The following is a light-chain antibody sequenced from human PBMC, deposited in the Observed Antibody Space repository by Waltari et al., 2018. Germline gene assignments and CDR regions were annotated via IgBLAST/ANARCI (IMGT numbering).Light chain of an antibody. Sequence: DIVLTQSPGTLSVSQGERVTLSCRASQSVSRTLAWYQQKPGQAPSLLIYDASTRATGIPDRFSGSGSGTDFSLTISRLEPEDFAVYYCQKYGTLPATFGQGTKVEIK. CDR1: QSVSRT. V-gene: IGKV3-20*01. CDR3: QKYGTLPAT. J-gene: IGKJ1*01. CDR2: DAS.